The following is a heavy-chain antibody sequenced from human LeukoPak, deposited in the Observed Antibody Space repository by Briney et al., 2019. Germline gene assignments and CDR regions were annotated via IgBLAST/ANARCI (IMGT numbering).Heavy chain of an antibody. D-gene: IGHD6-13*01. CDR3: ARGRRGAAAAGPGAFDI. V-gene: IGHV4-4*07. CDR2: IYTSGST. CDR1: GGSISSYY. Sequence: SETLSLTCTVSGGSISSYYWSWIRQPAGKGLEWIGRIYTSGSTNYNPSLKSRVTISVDTSKNQFSLKLSSVTAADTAVYYCARGRRGAAAAGPGAFDIWGQGTMVTVSS. J-gene: IGHJ3*02.